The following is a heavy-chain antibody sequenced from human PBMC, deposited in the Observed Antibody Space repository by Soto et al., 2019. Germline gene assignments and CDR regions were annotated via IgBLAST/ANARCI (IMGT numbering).Heavy chain of an antibody. D-gene: IGHD2-15*01. CDR2: LSGSGDST. J-gene: IGHJ6*02. CDR1: GFTFSTYD. CDR3: AKDGSECSGGTCYSSYYYGMDV. Sequence: GGSLRLSCAASGFTFSTYDMNWVRQAPGKGLEWVSALSGSGDSTYYADSVKGRFTISRDNSKNTLYLQMNSLRAEDTAVYHCAKDGSECSGGTCYSSYYYGMDVWGQGTTVTSP. V-gene: IGHV3-23*01.